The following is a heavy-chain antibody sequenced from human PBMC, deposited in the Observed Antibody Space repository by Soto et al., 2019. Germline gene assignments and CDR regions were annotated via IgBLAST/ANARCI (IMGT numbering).Heavy chain of an antibody. CDR1: GYTFASYG. CDR3: ARSEWATVTRNYFDY. V-gene: IGHV1-46*01. Sequence: ASVKVSCKASGYTFASYGISWVRQAPGQGLEWMGIINPSRGSTSYAQKFQGRVTMTRDTSTSTVYMELSSLRSEDTAVYYCARSEWATVTRNYFDYWGQGTLVTVS. J-gene: IGHJ4*02. D-gene: IGHD4-17*01. CDR2: INPSRGST.